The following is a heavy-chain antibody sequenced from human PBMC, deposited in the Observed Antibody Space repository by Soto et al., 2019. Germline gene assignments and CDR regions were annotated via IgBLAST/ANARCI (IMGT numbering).Heavy chain of an antibody. CDR3: ATVRWELHDAFDI. CDR1: GGSISTGGYY. J-gene: IGHJ3*02. V-gene: IGHV4-31*03. CDR2: IYHSGMT. D-gene: IGHD4-17*01. Sequence: QVQLQESGPGLVKPAHTLSLTCTVSGGSISTGGYYWGWHRQHPGRGLEWIGYIYHSGMTFSNPSLQSRVAISIDTSDNQFSLKLSSVTAADTAVYYCATVRWELHDAFDIWGHGTMVSVSS.